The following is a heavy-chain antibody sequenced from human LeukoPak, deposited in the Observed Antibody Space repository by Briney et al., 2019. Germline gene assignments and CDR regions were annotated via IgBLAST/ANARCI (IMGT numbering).Heavy chain of an antibody. D-gene: IGHD3-10*01. Sequence: SETLSLTCGVNGASFSGFYWSWIRQPPGNGLEWIGEITHRGSTNYNPSLKSRITVSIDTSKNQFSLNVTSVTAADTAVYYCARGRGIWFGDQSGWFDPWGQGTLVTVST. CDR3: ARGRGIWFGDQSGWFDP. J-gene: IGHJ5*02. CDR1: GASFSGFY. V-gene: IGHV4-34*01. CDR2: ITHRGST.